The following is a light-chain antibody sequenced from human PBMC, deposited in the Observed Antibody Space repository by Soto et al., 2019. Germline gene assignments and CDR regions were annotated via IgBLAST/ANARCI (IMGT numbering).Light chain of an antibody. CDR2: EGT. J-gene: IGLJ1*01. V-gene: IGLV2-23*01. CDR3: SSYTSSSMYV. Sequence: QAVLTQPASVSGSPGQSITVSCAGTRSDVGGYNLVSWYQQHPGKAPKLIIYEGTERPSGISPRFSGSKSGNTASLTISGLQAEDEADYYCSSYTSSSMYVFGSGTKVT. CDR1: RSDVGGYNL.